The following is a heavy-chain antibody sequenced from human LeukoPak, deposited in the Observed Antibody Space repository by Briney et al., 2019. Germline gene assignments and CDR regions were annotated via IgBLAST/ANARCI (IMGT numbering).Heavy chain of an antibody. J-gene: IGHJ3*02. Sequence: SETLSLTCTVSGGSISGDYFYWGWIRQFPGKGLEWISSIHYTGSTYYNPSLKSRVTISVDTSKNQFSLKLSSVTAADTAVYYCARDSASMEYAFDIWGQGTMVTVSS. CDR3: ARDSASMEYAFDI. V-gene: IGHV4-39*07. CDR1: GGSISGDYFY. CDR2: IHYTGST. D-gene: IGHD3-3*01.